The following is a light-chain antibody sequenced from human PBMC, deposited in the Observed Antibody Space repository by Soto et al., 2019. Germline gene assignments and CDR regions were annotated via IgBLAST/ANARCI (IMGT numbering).Light chain of an antibody. J-gene: IGKJ1*01. CDR1: QSVASY. Sequence: EIVLTQSPATLSLSPGDRATLSCRASQSVASYLAWYQHKPGQAPRLLIYDASNRATGIPDRVSGSGSGTDFTLTISSREPEDFAVYYGQHRLNWPRTFGQGTKVEIK. CDR3: QHRLNWPRT. V-gene: IGKV3-11*01. CDR2: DAS.